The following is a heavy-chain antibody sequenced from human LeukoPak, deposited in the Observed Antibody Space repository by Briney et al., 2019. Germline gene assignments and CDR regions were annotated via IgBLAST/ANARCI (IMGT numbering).Heavy chain of an antibody. CDR1: GFTFSSYG. Sequence: GGSLRLSCAASGFTFSSYGMHWVRQAPGKGLEWVAVIWYDGSNKYYADSVKGRFTISRDNSKNTLYLQMNSLRAEDTAVYYCARDAVDTANAVWGQGTTVTVSS. CDR3: ARDAVDTANAV. D-gene: IGHD5-18*01. J-gene: IGHJ6*02. V-gene: IGHV3-33*01. CDR2: IWYDGSNK.